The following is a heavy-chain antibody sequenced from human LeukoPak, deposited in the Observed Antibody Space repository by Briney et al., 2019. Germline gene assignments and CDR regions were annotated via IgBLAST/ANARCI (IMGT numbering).Heavy chain of an antibody. Sequence: GASVKVSCKASGGTFSSYAISWVRQAPGQGLEWMGGIIPIFGTANYAQKFQGRVTITTDKSTSTAYMELSSLRSEDTAVYYCANSGSYSVDYYYYMDVWGKGTTVTVSS. D-gene: IGHD1-26*01. V-gene: IGHV1-69*05. CDR2: IIPIFGTA. CDR3: ANSGSYSVDYYYYMDV. J-gene: IGHJ6*03. CDR1: GGTFSSYA.